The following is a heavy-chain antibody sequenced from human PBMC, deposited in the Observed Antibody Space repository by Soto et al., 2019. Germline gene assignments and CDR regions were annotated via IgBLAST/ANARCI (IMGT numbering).Heavy chain of an antibody. J-gene: IGHJ6*02. CDR3: ARLKGAGRYGMDV. CDR1: GGSISSGGYS. V-gene: IGHV4-30-2*01. Sequence: SATLSLTCAVSGGSISSGGYSWSWIRQPPGKGLEWIGYIYHSGSTYYNPSLKSRVTISVDTSKNQFSLKLTPVTAADTAVYYCARLKGAGRYGMDVWGQGTTVTVSS. CDR2: IYHSGST.